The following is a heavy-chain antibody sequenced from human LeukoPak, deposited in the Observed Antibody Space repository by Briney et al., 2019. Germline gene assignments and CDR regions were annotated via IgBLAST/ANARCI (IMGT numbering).Heavy chain of an antibody. D-gene: IGHD3-10*01. J-gene: IGHJ4*02. CDR1: GFTFSSFD. CDR2: ISGGVA. V-gene: IGHV3-23*01. CDR3: VKDRGDGFDY. Sequence: VGSLRLSCAASGFTFSSFDMHWLRQAPGKGLQRVSVISGGVAYYADSVKGRFTISRDNSKNTLYLQMNSLRAEDTAVYFCVKDRGDGFDYWGQGTLVAVSS.